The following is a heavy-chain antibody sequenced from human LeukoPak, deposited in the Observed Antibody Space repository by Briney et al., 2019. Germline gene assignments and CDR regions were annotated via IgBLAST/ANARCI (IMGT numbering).Heavy chain of an antibody. CDR3: DPHDSSSPF. CDR2: ISSDGSNK. J-gene: IGHJ4*02. V-gene: IGHV3-30*03. D-gene: IGHD6-6*01. CDR1: GFTFSSYG. Sequence: PGGSLRLSCAASGFTFSSYGMHLVRPAPGKGLEWVTFISSDGSNKYYADSVKGRFTISRDNSKNTLYLQMNSLRPEDTAVYYCDPHDSSSPFWGQGTLVTVSS.